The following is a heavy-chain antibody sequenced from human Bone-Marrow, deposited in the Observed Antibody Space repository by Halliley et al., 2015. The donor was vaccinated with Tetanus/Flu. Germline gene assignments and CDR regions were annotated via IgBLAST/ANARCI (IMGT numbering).Heavy chain of an antibody. V-gene: IGHV3-21*01. D-gene: IGHD3-3*01. CDR2: SSYK. Sequence: SSYKYYADSVKGRFTISRDNAKNSVYLQMNSLRVEDTAVYYCVRGYDFWSGYLDVDVSYYFDYWGQGTLVTVSS. J-gene: IGHJ4*02. CDR3: VRGYDFWSGYLDVDVSYYFDY.